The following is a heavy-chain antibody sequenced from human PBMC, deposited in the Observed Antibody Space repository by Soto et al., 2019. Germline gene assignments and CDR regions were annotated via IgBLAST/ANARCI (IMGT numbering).Heavy chain of an antibody. J-gene: IGHJ4*02. D-gene: IGHD4-17*01. CDR2: INHSGST. Sequence: QVQLQQWGAGLLKPSETLSLTCAVYGGSFSGYYWSWIRQPPGKGLEWIGEINHSGSTNYNPSLKRRVTISVDTSKNQFSLKLSSVTAADTAVYYCAREYCDYGVIDYWGQGTLVTVSS. CDR1: GGSFSGYY. V-gene: IGHV4-34*01. CDR3: AREYCDYGVIDY.